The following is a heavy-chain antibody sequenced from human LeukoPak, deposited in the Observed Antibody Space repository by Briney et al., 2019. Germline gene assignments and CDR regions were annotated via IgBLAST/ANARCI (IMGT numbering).Heavy chain of an antibody. CDR2: IYYSGNT. CDR3: ARKPIINNAWYYFDC. Sequence: SETLSLTCTVSGGSISSLYWSWIRQPPGQVLEWIGYIYYSGNTNYNPSLKSRVTMSVDTSKNQFSLKLSSVTAADTAVYYCARKPIINNAWYYFDCWGQGILVAVSS. J-gene: IGHJ4*02. CDR1: GGSISSLY. V-gene: IGHV4-59*11. D-gene: IGHD1/OR15-1a*01.